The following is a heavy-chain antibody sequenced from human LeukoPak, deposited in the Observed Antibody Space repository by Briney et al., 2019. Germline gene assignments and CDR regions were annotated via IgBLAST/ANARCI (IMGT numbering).Heavy chain of an antibody. CDR1: GYTFTAYY. CDR2: INPNSGGT. Sequence: ASVEVSCKASGYTFTAYYMHWVRQAPGQGLEWMGCINPNSGGTNYAQKFQGRVTMTRDTSISTAYMELSRLRSDDTAVYYCARSWRFCSGGGCYPIDYWGQGTLVTVSS. V-gene: IGHV1-2*02. D-gene: IGHD2-15*01. J-gene: IGHJ4*02. CDR3: ARSWRFCSGGGCYPIDY.